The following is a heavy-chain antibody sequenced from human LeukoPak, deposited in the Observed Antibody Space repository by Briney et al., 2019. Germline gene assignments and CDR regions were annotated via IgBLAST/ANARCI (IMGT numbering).Heavy chain of an antibody. CDR2: INPSGGST. V-gene: IGHV1-46*01. CDR1: GYTFTTYY. J-gene: IGHJ6*03. Sequence: GASVKVSCKASGYTFTTYYVHWVRQAPGQGLEWMGIINPSGGSTSYAQKFQGRVTMTRDMSTSTVYMELSSLRSEDTAVYYCARSHYGDNYYYYYYMDVWGKGTTVTVSS. D-gene: IGHD4-17*01. CDR3: ARSHYGDNYYYYYYMDV.